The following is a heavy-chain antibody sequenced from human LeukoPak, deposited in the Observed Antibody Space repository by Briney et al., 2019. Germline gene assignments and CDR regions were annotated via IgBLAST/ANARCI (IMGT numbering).Heavy chain of an antibody. CDR1: GFTFSDYY. D-gene: IGHD1-7*01. CDR2: ISSSGSTI. V-gene: IGHV3-11*01. Sequence: GGSLRLSCAASGFTFSDYYMSWIRQAPGKGLEWVSYISSSGSTIYYADSVKGRFTISRDNAKNSLCLQMSSLRAEDTAVYYCARDSGNYLDAFDIWGQGTMVTVSS. CDR3: ARDSGNYLDAFDI. J-gene: IGHJ3*02.